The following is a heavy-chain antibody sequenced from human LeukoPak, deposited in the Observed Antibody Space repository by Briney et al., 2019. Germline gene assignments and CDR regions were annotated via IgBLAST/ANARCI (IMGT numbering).Heavy chain of an antibody. Sequence: GGSLRLSCAASGFTFDDYAMHWVRQVPGKGLEWVSGISWNSDNIGYADSVKGRFTISRDNAKNSLYLQMNSLRAEDTAVYYCARGQQLEVVDYWGQGTLVTVSS. V-gene: IGHV3-9*01. J-gene: IGHJ4*02. CDR2: ISWNSDNI. CDR3: ARGQQLEVVDY. CDR1: GFTFDDYA. D-gene: IGHD6-13*01.